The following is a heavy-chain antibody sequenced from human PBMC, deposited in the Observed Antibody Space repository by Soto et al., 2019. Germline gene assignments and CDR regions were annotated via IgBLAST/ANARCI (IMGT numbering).Heavy chain of an antibody. CDR2: IIPIFGTA. Sequence: SVEVSCKASGGTFSSYAISWLRQAPGQGLEWMGGIIPIFGTANYAQKFQGRVTITADESTSTAYMELSSLRSEDTAVYYCAREDDYGSGRHYYYDRMDGRRKGT. J-gene: IGHJ6*01. D-gene: IGHD3-10*01. V-gene: IGHV1-69*13. CDR3: AREDDYGSGRHYYYDRMDG. CDR1: GGTFSSYA.